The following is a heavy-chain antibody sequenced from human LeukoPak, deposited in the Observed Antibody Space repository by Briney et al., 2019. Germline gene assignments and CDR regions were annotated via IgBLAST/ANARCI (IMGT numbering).Heavy chain of an antibody. CDR2: ISAYNGNT. CDR3: ARDPGSYVNAFDI. Sequence: GASVTVSCKASGYTFTSYGISWVRQAPGQGIEWMGWISAYNGNTQYAQKLQGRVTMTTDTSTSTAYMELRSRRSDDTAVYYWARDPGSYVNAFDIWGQGTMVTVSS. J-gene: IGHJ3*02. D-gene: IGHD1-26*01. CDR1: GYTFTSYG. V-gene: IGHV1-18*01.